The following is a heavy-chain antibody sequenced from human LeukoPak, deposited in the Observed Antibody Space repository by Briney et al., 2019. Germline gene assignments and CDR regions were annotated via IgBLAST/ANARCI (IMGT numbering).Heavy chain of an antibody. Sequence: GGSLRLSCAASGFTFSGSAMHWVRQASGKGLEWVGRISTTATSYATAYAASVKGRFTISRDDSKNTAYLQMSSLKTEDTAVSYCSRHEYSSAWYEDDWGQGTLVTVSS. J-gene: IGHJ4*02. V-gene: IGHV3-73*01. CDR2: ISTTATSYAT. CDR3: SRHEYSSAWYEDD. D-gene: IGHD6-13*01. CDR1: GFTFSGSA.